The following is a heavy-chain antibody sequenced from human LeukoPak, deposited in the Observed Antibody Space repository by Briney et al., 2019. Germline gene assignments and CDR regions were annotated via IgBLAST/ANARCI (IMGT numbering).Heavy chain of an antibody. D-gene: IGHD3-16*01. CDR3: ARGWGTLYMFYY. J-gene: IGHJ4*02. V-gene: IGHV3-74*01. CDR2: INSGGSYT. Sequence: GGSLRLSCAASGFTFNRYWMHWVRHVPGKGLMWVSRINSGGSYTTHADSVKGRFTISRDNTRNTLYLQMNSLRAEDTAVYYCARGWGTLYMFYYWGQGALVTVSS. CDR1: GFTFNRYW.